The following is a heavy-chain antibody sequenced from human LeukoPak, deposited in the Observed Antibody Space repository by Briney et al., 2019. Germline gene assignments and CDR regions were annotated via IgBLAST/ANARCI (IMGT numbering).Heavy chain of an antibody. D-gene: IGHD3-10*01. V-gene: IGHV1-2*02. CDR1: GYTFTGYY. CDR2: INPNSGGT. J-gene: IGHJ6*02. CDR3: VRSPVLLWFGGPVDYGMDV. Sequence: ASVKVSCKASGYTFTGYYMHWVRQAPGQGLEWMGWINPNSGGTNYAQKFQGRVTMTRDTSISTAYMELSRLRSDDTAVYYCVRSPVLLWFGGPVDYGMDVWGQGTTVTVSS.